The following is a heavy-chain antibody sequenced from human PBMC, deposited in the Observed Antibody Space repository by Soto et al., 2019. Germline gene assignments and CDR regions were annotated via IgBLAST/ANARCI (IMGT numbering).Heavy chain of an antibody. CDR3: AILTGDYTAFDV. CDR2: IYWDDDK. D-gene: IGHD3-9*01. Sequence: QITLKESGPTLVKPTQTLTLTCTFSGFSLSTSGVAVGWIRQPPGKALEWIALIYWDDDKRYNPSLKSRLTITKDTSKNQVVLTVSKMDPVDTATYYCAILTGDYTAFDVWAQGTMVTVSS. CDR1: GFSLSTSGVA. V-gene: IGHV2-5*02. J-gene: IGHJ3*01.